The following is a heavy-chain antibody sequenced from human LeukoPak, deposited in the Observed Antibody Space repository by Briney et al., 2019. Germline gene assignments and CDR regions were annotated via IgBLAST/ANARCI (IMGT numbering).Heavy chain of an antibody. CDR1: GGTFSSYA. CDR3: ARSGSGSYYIPNDY. J-gene: IGHJ4*02. CDR2: IIPIFGTA. Sequence: SVKVSCKASGGTFSSYAISWVRQAPGQGLEWMGGIIPIFGTANYAQKFQGRVTMTTDTSTSTAYMELRSLRSDDTAVYYCARSGSGSYYIPNDYWGQGTLVTVSS. V-gene: IGHV1-69*05. D-gene: IGHD3-10*01.